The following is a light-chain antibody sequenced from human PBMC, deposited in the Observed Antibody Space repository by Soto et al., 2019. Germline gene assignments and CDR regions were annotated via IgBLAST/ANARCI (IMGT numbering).Light chain of an antibody. V-gene: IGLV2-14*01. Sequence: QSVLTQPACVSGSPGQSVTISCTGTSSDVGGYDYVSWYQHHPGKAPKLIIFEVSDRPSGVSNRFSGSKSGNTASLTISGLQVEDEADYYCTSYATSSPYVFGTGTKVTVL. J-gene: IGLJ1*01. CDR3: TSYATSSPYV. CDR1: SSDVGGYDY. CDR2: EVS.